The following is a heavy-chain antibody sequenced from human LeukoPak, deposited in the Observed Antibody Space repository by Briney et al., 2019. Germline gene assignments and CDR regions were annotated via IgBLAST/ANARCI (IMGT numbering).Heavy chain of an antibody. Sequence: GGSLRLSCAASELTFSRYWMSWARQAPGKGLEWVANIKEDGSEKNYVDSVKGRFTISRDNAKNSLYLQMNNLRAEDTAVYYCARESGSQGDLDYWGQGILVTVSS. V-gene: IGHV3-7*01. CDR1: ELTFSRYW. D-gene: IGHD1-26*01. J-gene: IGHJ4*02. CDR2: IKEDGSEK. CDR3: ARESGSQGDLDY.